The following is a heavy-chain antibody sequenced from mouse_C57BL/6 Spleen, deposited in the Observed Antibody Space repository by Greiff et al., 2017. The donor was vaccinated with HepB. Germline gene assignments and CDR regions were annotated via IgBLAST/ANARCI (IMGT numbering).Heavy chain of an antibody. Sequence: DVQLVESGGDLVKPGGSLKLSCAASGFTFSSYGMSWVRQTPDKRLEWVATISSGGSYTYYPDSVKGRFTISRDNAKNTLYLQMSSLKSEDTAMYYCARQGRTDFDEWGQGTTLTVSS. D-gene: IGHD1-1*01. V-gene: IGHV5-6*01. J-gene: IGHJ2*01. CDR1: GFTFSSYG. CDR3: ARQGRTDFDE. CDR2: ISSGGSYT.